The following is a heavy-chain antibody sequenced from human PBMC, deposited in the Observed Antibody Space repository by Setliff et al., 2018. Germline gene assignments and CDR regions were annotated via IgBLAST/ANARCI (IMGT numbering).Heavy chain of an antibody. CDR2: VSVSGDNT. V-gene: IGHV3-23*01. J-gene: IGHJ5*02. Sequence: GGSLRLSCAASGLTFNSYAMSWVRPAPGKGLEWVSSVSVSGDNTYYTDSVKGRFTTSRDNSKNTLSLQMSSLRTEDTAIYFCARDVFDFRTGQADPWGQGTLVTVSS. CDR3: ARDVFDFRTGQADP. D-gene: IGHD3-3*01. CDR1: GLTFNSYA.